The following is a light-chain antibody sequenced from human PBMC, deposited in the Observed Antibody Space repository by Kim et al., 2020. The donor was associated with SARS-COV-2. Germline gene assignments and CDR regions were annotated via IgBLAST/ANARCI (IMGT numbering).Light chain of an antibody. CDR1: SSDVGGYNY. J-gene: IGLJ1*01. CDR2: DVS. Sequence: QPALTQPASVSGSPGQSITISCTGTSSDVGGYNYVSWYQQHPGKAPKLMIYDVSKRPSGVSNRFSGSKSGNTASLTISGLQAEDEADYYCSSCTISSTYVFGTGTKVTVL. V-gene: IGLV2-14*01. CDR3: SSCTISSTYV.